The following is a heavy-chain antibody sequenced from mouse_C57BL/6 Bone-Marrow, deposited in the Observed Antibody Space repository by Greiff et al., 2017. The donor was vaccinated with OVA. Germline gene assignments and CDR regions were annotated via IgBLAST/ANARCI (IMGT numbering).Heavy chain of an antibody. Sequence: QVQLKESGAELAKPGASVKLSCKASGYTFTSYWMHWVKQRPGQGLEWIGYINPSSGYTKYNQKFKDKATLTADKSSSTAYMQMSSLTYEDSAVYDCARPTGNGLYYFDYWGQGTTLTVSS. CDR2: INPSSGYT. J-gene: IGHJ2*01. CDR1: GYTFTSYW. V-gene: IGHV1-7*01. CDR3: ARPTGNGLYYFDY. D-gene: IGHD6-1*01.